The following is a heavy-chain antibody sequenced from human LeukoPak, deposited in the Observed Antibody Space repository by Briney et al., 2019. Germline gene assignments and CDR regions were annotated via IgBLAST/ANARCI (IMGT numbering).Heavy chain of an antibody. D-gene: IGHD1-26*01. CDR3: ARGTSGSGDY. CDR1: GKTVTEVS. Sequence: SCKVSGKTVTEVSIHWVRQAPGKGLEWVSYISTSGGTIYYADSVKGRFTVSRDNAKNSLYLQMNSLRVEDTAVYYCARGTSGSGDYWGPGTLVTVSS. J-gene: IGHJ4*02. CDR2: ISTSGGTI. V-gene: IGHV3-11*01.